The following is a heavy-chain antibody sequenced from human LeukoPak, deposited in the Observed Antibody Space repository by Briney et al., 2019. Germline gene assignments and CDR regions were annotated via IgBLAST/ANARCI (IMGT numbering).Heavy chain of an antibody. CDR2: IRSDGSNE. Sequence: GGSLRLSCAASGFTFSSYGMHWVRQAPGKGLEWVAFIRSDGSNEYYTGSVKGRFTISRDNSKNTLSLQMNSLRAEDTALYYCAKDRTKYCSGGTCYSSYSFDYWGQGTTVTVSS. CDR1: GFTFSSYG. V-gene: IGHV3-30*02. CDR3: AKDRTKYCSGGTCYSSYSFDY. D-gene: IGHD2-15*01. J-gene: IGHJ4*03.